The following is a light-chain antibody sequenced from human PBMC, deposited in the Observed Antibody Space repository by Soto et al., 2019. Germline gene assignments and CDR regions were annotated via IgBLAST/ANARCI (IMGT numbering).Light chain of an antibody. Sequence: QSVLTQPPSASGTPGQRVTISCCGSSSNIGSNHVYWYQQFPGMAPKLLMYRSDQRPTGVPDRFSGSKSGTSASLAISGLRSDDEADYYCSARDDILSGVVFGGGTKLTVL. V-gene: IGLV1-47*01. CDR1: SSNIGSNH. CDR3: SARDDILSGVV. CDR2: RSD. J-gene: IGLJ2*01.